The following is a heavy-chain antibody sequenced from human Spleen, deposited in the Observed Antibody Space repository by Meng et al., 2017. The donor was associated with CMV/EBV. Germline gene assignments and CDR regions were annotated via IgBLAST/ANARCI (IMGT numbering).Heavy chain of an antibody. V-gene: IGHV3-21*04. Sequence: GESLKISCLASGFIFSSHTMNWVRQAPGKGLEWVSSISSSSSYIYYADSVKGRFTISRDNAKGSLYLQMDSLKSEDTAVYYCARPRDDGWSGAYFVFWGQGALVTVSS. CDR3: ARPRDDGWSGAYFVF. CDR1: GFIFSSHT. D-gene: IGHD3-10*01. J-gene: IGHJ4*02. CDR2: ISSSSSYI.